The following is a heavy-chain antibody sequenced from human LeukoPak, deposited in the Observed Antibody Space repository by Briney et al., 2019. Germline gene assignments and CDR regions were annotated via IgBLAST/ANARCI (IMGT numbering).Heavy chain of an antibody. CDR2: ISYDGSNK. V-gene: IGHV3-30-3*01. CDR1: GFTFSSYA. D-gene: IGHD3-22*01. CDR3: ARDSDLSYYYDRSGYYYGNAFDI. J-gene: IGHJ3*02. Sequence: GGSLRLSCAASGFTFSSYAMHWVRQAPGKGLEWVAVISYDGSNKYYADSVKGRFTISRDNSKNTLYLQMNSLRAEDTAVYYCARDSDLSYYYDRSGYYYGNAFDIWGQGTMVTVSS.